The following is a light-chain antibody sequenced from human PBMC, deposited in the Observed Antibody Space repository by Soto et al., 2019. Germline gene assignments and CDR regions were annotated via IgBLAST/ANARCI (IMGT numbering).Light chain of an antibody. CDR3: VSFTSSTTYV. J-gene: IGLJ1*01. V-gene: IGLV2-14*01. Sequence: ALTQPASVSGSPGQSITISCTGTSSDVGGSNHVSWYQQHPGKAPKLMIYDVTNRPSGVSHRFSGSKSGSTASLIISGLQAEDEADYYCVSFTSSTTYVFGTGTKVTVL. CDR1: SSDVGGSNH. CDR2: DVT.